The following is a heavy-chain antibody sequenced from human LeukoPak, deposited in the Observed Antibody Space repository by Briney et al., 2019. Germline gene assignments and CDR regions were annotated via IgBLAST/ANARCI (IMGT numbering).Heavy chain of an antibody. CDR2: ISSSGSTI. CDR1: GFTFSDYY. Sequence: GGSLRLSCAASGFTFSDYYMSWIRQAPGKGLEWVSYISSSGSTIYYADSVKGRFTISRDNAKNSLYLQMNSLRAEDTAVYYCGRAPSGGYSPGCFDPWGQGTLVTVSS. D-gene: IGHD3-22*01. CDR3: GRAPSGGYSPGCFDP. V-gene: IGHV3-11*01. J-gene: IGHJ5*02.